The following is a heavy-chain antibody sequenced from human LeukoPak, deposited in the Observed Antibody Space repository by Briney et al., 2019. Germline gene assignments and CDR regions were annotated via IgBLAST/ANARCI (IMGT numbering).Heavy chain of an antibody. J-gene: IGHJ4*02. D-gene: IGHD5-18*01. CDR3: ARGYSYVFY. V-gene: IGHV3-48*02. Sequence: GGSLRLSCAASGFTFSSYSMSWVRQAPGKGLEWVSYISSSGTIYYADSVKGRFTISRDSAKKSLYLQMNSLRDEDTAVYYCARGYSYVFYWGQGTLVSVSS. CDR2: ISSSGTI. CDR1: GFTFSSYS.